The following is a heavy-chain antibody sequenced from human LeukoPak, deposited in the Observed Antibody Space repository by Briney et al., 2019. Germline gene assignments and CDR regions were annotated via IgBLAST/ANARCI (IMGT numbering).Heavy chain of an antibody. CDR3: ASVFDS. V-gene: IGHV3-23*01. J-gene: IGHJ5*01. CDR2: IST. CDR1: GFTFSSSA. Sequence: PGGSLRLSCAASGFTFSSSAMSWVRQAPGKGLEWVSGISTYYADSVKGRFTISRDNSKNTLYLQMNSLSAEDTAVYYCASVFDSWGQGFLVTVSS. D-gene: IGHD5/OR15-5a*01.